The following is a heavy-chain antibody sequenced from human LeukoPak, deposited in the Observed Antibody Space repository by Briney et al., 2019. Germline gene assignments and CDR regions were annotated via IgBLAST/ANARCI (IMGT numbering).Heavy chain of an antibody. V-gene: IGHV3-23*01. J-gene: IGHJ3*02. Sequence: GGSLRLSCAASGFTFSGFAMSWVRRTPGKGLEWVSGISGSGDNTLYADSVKGRFTISRDNARNSLYLQMNSLRAEDTAVYHCAREDSRDALDIWGQGTMVTVSS. CDR2: ISGSGDNT. D-gene: IGHD3-22*01. CDR1: GFTFSGFA. CDR3: AREDSRDALDI.